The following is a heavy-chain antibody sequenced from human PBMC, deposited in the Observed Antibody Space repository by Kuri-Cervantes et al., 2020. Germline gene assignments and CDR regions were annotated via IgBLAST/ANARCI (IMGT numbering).Heavy chain of an antibody. J-gene: IGHJ5*02. CDR2: ISYSGAT. V-gene: IGHV4-59*13. Sequence: SETLSLTCTVSGDSISSYYWSWIRQPPGKRLEWIGYISYSGATNYNPSLTSRVTISLDTSKNQFSLKLTSVTAADTAVYYCARAKTGGYCSGGSCYLNWFDPWGQGTLVTVSS. CDR3: ARAKTGGYCSGGSCYLNWFDP. CDR1: GDSISSYY. D-gene: IGHD2-15*01.